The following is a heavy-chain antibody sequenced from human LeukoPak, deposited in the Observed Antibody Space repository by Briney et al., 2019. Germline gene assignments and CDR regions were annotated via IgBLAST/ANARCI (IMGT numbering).Heavy chain of an antibody. J-gene: IGHJ6*03. CDR3: AKGMSLYYYYYMDV. CDR2: ISWNSGGR. CDR1: GFTFDDYA. Sequence: GGSLRPSCAASGFTFDDYAMHWVRQAPGKGLEWVSGISWNSGGRGYADSVKGRFTISRDNAKNSLYLQMNSLRPEDTALYYCAKGMSLYYYYYMDVWGKGTTVTVSS. V-gene: IGHV3-9*01.